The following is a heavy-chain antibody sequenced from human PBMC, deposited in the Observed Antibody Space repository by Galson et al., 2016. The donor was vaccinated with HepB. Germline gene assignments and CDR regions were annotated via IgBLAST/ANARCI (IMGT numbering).Heavy chain of an antibody. V-gene: IGHV3-30-3*01. CDR2: ISYDGSNK. Sequence: SLRLSCAASRFTFSNYAMHWVRQAPGKGLEWVAIISYDGSNKYYADSVKGRFTISRDNSKNTLNLQMNSLRAEDTAVYFCARDTYDLWSGYYYYYMDVWGKGIPVTVSS. D-gene: IGHD3-3*01. CDR1: RFTFSNYA. J-gene: IGHJ6*03. CDR3: ARDTYDLWSGYYYYYMDV.